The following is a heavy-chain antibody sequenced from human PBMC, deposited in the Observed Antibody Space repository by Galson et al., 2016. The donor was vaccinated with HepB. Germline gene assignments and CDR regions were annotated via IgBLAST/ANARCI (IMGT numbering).Heavy chain of an antibody. V-gene: IGHV3-53*01. Sequence: SLRLSCAGSGFSVSNVYMNWVRQSPGKGLEWVSVVYSDGTTYYADSVKGRFAISRDNAKNTLYLQMNSLRAEDTAIYYCARDLSGYYYGLDIWGQGTVVTVSS. CDR2: VYSDGTT. J-gene: IGHJ6*02. D-gene: IGHD1-26*01. CDR3: ARDLSGYYYGLDI. CDR1: GFSVSNVY.